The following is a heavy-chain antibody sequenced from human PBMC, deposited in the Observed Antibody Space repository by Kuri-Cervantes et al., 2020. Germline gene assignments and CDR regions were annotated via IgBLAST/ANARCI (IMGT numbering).Heavy chain of an antibody. CDR1: GGSMSSYY. D-gene: IGHD3-22*01. Sequence: GSLRLSCTVSGGSMSSYYWSWIRQPPGKGLEWIAYIHYSGSTDYNASLKSRVTISVDMSKNQFSLQLTSVTTADTAVYYCARYVYYTLTSDSTDDSSGRYRLFAFDIWGQGTMVTVSS. J-gene: IGHJ3*02. CDR3: ARYVYYTLTSDSTDDSSGRYRLFAFDI. V-gene: IGHV4-59*01. CDR2: IHYSGST.